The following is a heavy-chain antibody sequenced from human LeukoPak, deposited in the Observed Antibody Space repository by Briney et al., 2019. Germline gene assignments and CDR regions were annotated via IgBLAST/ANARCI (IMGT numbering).Heavy chain of an antibody. V-gene: IGHV1-2*06. CDR1: GYTFTNYA. Sequence: ASVKVSCKASGYTFTNYAMNWVRQAPGQGLDWMGRINPNNGGTNYAQKFQGRVTMTRDMSMSTAYMELSRLRSDDTAVYYCAGEDNSSGYRPFDIWGQGTMVTVPS. CDR3: AGEDNSSGYRPFDI. D-gene: IGHD3-22*01. CDR2: INPNNGGT. J-gene: IGHJ3*02.